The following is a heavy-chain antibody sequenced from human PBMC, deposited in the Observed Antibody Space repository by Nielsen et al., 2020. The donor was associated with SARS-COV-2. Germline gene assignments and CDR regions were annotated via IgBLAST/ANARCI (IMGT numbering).Heavy chain of an antibody. CDR3: VRGLQVPNGLAHR. V-gene: IGHV3-30*02. CDR1: GFTFSTYY. D-gene: IGHD3-16*01. J-gene: IGHJ4*02. Sequence: GESLKISCVASGFTFSTYYMHWVRQAPGRGLEWVAFIKNDGSDELYGDSVEGRFTISRDNSKNTLYLQMNSLRAEDTAVYYCVRGLQVPNGLAHRWGQGTLVTVSS. CDR2: IKNDGSDE.